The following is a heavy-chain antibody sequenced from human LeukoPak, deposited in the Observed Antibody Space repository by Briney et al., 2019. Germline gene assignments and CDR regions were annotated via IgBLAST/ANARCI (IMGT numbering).Heavy chain of an antibody. CDR2: VKSETNGGAT. D-gene: IGHD2-8*02. CDR3: TTTPLGCCTGSGCYSYFDY. V-gene: IGHV3-15*01. CDR1: GFSFSDAW. Sequence: GGSLRLSCGASGFSFSDAWMNWVRQAPGKGLEWVGRVKSETNGGATDYAAPVKGRFTILRDDSENTLYLQMDSLKTEDTAIYYCTTTPLGCCTGSGCYSYFDYWGQGTLVTVSS. J-gene: IGHJ4*02.